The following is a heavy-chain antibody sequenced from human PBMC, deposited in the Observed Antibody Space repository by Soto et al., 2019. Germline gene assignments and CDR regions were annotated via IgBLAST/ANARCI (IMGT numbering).Heavy chain of an antibody. CDR1: GGTFSSHA. CDR3: ARGESADYYDFWSGSNLVY. V-gene: IGHV1-69*13. J-gene: IGHJ4*02. D-gene: IGHD3-3*01. CDR2: IIPIFGAA. Sequence: SLKVSCKASGGTFSSHASSWVRQAPGQGLEWMGGIIPIFGAANYAQKFQGRVSITAVESTSTAYMELSSLRSEDTAVYYCARGESADYYDFWSGSNLVYWGQGTLVTVSS.